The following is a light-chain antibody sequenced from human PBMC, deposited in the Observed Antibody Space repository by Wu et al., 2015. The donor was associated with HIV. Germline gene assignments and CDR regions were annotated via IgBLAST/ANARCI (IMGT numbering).Light chain of an antibody. CDR2: DAS. Sequence: AWYQQTPGKAPRVLIYDASTLQSGVSSRFSGSGSGADFTLTISGLQREDFAIYFCQQLNSFPLTFGQGSRLEI. J-gene: IGKJ5*01. CDR3: QQLNSFPLT. V-gene: IGKV1-12*01.